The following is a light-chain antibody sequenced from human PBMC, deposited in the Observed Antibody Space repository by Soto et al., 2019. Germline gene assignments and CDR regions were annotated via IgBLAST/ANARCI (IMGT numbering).Light chain of an antibody. CDR1: QSISSW. Sequence: DIQMTQSPSTLSASVGDRVSITCRASQSISSWLAWYQQTPGKAPKLLISKASNLESGVPTRFSGSGSGTEFTLTISSLQPDDVATYYCQQYNSYPLTFGGGTKVEIK. CDR3: QQYNSYPLT. V-gene: IGKV1-5*03. CDR2: KAS. J-gene: IGKJ4*01.